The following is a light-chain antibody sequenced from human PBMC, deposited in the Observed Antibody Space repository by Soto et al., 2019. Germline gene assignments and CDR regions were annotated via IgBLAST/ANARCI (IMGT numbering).Light chain of an antibody. J-gene: IGLJ1*01. CDR2: SNN. CDR3: AAWDNSLTGYV. CDR1: SSNIGSNP. V-gene: IGLV1-44*01. Sequence: QSVLTQPPSASGTPGQRVTISCSGSSSNIGSNPVNWYQHLPGTAPKLLIYSNNQRPSGVPDRFSGSKSGSSASLAISGLRSEDEADYYCAAWDNSLTGYVYGTGTKVTVL.